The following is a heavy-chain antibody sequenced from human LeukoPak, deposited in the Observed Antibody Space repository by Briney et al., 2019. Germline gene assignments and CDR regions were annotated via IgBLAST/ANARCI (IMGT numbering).Heavy chain of an antibody. Sequence: SGTLSLTCTVSGGSLSNANYYWSWVRQPAGKGLECLGRIYTSGNNTRTNHNPSLESRITVTVDTSENQFSLKLSSVTAADTAIYYCARERTSGYDSSEYYGMDVWGQGTTVTVSS. CDR3: ARERTSGYDSSEYYGMDV. V-gene: IGHV4-61*02. CDR1: GGSLSNANYY. J-gene: IGHJ6*02. D-gene: IGHD5-12*01. CDR2: IYTSGNNTRT.